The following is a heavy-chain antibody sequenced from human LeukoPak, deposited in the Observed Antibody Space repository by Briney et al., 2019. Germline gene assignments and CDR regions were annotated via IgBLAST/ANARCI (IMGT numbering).Heavy chain of an antibody. CDR3: AKDYGSGYYDDAFDI. D-gene: IGHD3-22*01. CDR2: ISGSGGRT. V-gene: IGHV3-23*01. J-gene: IGHJ3*02. CDR1: GFTFSSYA. Sequence: GGSLRLSCAASGFTFSSYAMSWVRQAPGKGVEWVSAISGSGGRTYYADSVKGRFTISRDNSKNTLYLQMNSLRAEDTAVYYCAKDYGSGYYDDAFDIWGQGTMVTVSS.